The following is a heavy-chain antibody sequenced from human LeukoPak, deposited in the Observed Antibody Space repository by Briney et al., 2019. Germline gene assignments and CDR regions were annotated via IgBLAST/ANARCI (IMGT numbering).Heavy chain of an antibody. CDR2: IYYSGST. V-gene: IGHV4-59*01. CDR3: ARARGYYDSSGTTYGY. D-gene: IGHD3-22*01. CDR1: GGSISSYY. J-gene: IGHJ4*02. Sequence: SETLSLTCTVSGGSISSYYWSWIRQPPGKGLEWIGYIYYSGSTNYNPSLKSRVTISVDTSKNQFSLKLSSVTAADTAVYYCARARGYYDSSGTTYGYWGQGTLVTVSS.